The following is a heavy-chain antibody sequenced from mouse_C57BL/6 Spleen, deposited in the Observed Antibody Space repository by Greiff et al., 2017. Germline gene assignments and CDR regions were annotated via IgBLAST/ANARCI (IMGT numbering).Heavy chain of an antibody. CDR2: FYPGDGDT. V-gene: IGHV1-82*01. CDR1: GYAFSSSW. Sequence: VKVVESGPELVKPGASVTISCKASGYAFSSSWMNWVKQRPGKGLEWIGRFYPGDGDTNYNGKFKGPASLTADRSSSTAYMQLSSLTSEDSAVYFCARSGGQLRLRYYAMDYWGQGTSVTVSS. D-gene: IGHD3-2*02. J-gene: IGHJ4*01. CDR3: ARSGGQLRLRYYAMDY.